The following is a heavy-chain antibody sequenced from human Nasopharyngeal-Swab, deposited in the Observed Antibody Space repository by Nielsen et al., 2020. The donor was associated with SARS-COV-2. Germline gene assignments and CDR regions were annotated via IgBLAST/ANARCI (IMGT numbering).Heavy chain of an antibody. Sequence: SVKVSCKTSGGTFSSHVINWVRQAPGQGLEWMGRIIPIVGTPNYAQKFQDRVTITADKSTTTGYMELSSLRSEDTAVYYCARDLGYNGSGWSWGQGTLVTVSS. CDR1: GGTFSSHV. V-gene: IGHV1-69*04. J-gene: IGHJ4*02. CDR3: ARDLGYNGSGWS. D-gene: IGHD6-19*01. CDR2: IIPIVGTP.